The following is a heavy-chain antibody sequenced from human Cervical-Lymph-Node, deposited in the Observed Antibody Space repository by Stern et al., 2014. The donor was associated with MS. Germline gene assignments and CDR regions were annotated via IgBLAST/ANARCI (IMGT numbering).Heavy chain of an antibody. CDR3: ARVGTTGTTSLDY. CDR1: GYTFTGYD. J-gene: IGHJ4*02. Sequence: DQLVESGAEVKKPGASVKVSCKASGYTFTGYDMHWVRQAPGQGLEWMGRINPNSGGTNYAQKFQDRVTMTRDTSISTAYMELSRLRSDDTAVYYCARVGTTGTTSLDYWGQGTLVTVSS. V-gene: IGHV1-2*06. CDR2: INPNSGGT. D-gene: IGHD1-1*01.